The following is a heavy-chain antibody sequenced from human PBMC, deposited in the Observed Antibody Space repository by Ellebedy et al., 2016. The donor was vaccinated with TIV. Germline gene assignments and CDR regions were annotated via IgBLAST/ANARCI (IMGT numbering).Heavy chain of an antibody. Sequence: GESLKISCAASGFTFSSYAMTWVRQAPGKGLEWVSDISGSGDNTDYADSVKGRFTSSRDNSKNTLYLQMNSLRSEDTAVYYCANLVVVAATPDAFDIWGQGTMVTVSS. CDR1: GFTFSSYA. D-gene: IGHD2-15*01. V-gene: IGHV3-23*01. CDR2: ISGSGDNT. J-gene: IGHJ3*02. CDR3: ANLVVVAATPDAFDI.